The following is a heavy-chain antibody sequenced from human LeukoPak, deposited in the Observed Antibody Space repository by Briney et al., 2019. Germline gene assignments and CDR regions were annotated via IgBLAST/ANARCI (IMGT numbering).Heavy chain of an antibody. V-gene: IGHV4-59*06. CDR1: GGSFSGYY. CDR3: AGVRYRYFDY. D-gene: IGHD4-17*01. Sequence: KPSETLSLTCAVYGGSFSGYYWSWIRQPPGKGLEWIGYIYYSGSTYYNPSLKSRVTISVDTSKNQFSLKLSSVTAADTAVYYCAGVRYRYFDYWGQGTLVTVSS. J-gene: IGHJ4*02. CDR2: IYYSGST.